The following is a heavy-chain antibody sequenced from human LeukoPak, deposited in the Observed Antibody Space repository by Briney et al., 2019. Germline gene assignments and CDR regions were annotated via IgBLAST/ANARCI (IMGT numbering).Heavy chain of an antibody. J-gene: IGHJ4*02. V-gene: IGHV3-48*04. CDR3: ARVRYDSGWYDY. Sequence: GGSLRLSCVASGLTFSSYAMSWVRQAPGKGLECVSHITTGGSSTFHADSVKGRFTISRDNAKNSLYLQMNSLRGEDTAVYYCARVRYDSGWYDYWGQGALVIVSS. CDR1: GLTFSSYA. CDR2: ITTGGSST. D-gene: IGHD6-19*01.